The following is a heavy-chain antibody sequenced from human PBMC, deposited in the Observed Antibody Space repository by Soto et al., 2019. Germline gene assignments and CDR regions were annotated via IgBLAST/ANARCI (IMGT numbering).Heavy chain of an antibody. V-gene: IGHV1-18*01. Sequence: QVQLVQSGAEVKKPGASVKVSCKASGYTFTNFGISWVRQAPGQGLEWMGWISAYNGNTNYAQEFQGRVTMTTDTSTSTAYMGRRSMRSDDTAVYYWARGGTPIDYWGQGTLVPVSS. CDR1: GYTFTNFG. D-gene: IGHD3-16*01. CDR2: ISAYNGNT. J-gene: IGHJ4*02. CDR3: ARGGTPIDY.